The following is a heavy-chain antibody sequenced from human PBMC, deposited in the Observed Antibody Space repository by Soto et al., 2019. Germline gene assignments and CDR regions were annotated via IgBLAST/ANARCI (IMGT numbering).Heavy chain of an antibody. V-gene: IGHV1-69*02. J-gene: IGHJ6*03. D-gene: IGHD3-9*01. Sequence: SVKVSCKASGGTFSSYTISWVRQAPGQGLEWMGRIIPILGIANYAQKFQGRVTITADRSTSTAYMELSSLRSEDTAVYYCARVPVGNYDILTGYPYYYYYMDVWGKGTTVTVSS. CDR1: GGTFSSYT. CDR3: ARVPVGNYDILTGYPYYYYYMDV. CDR2: IIPILGIA.